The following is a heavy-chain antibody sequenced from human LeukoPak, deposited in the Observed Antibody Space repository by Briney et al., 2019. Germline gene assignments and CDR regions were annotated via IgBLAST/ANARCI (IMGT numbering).Heavy chain of an antibody. V-gene: IGHV3-30*18. CDR3: AKDGLSLWFGELFDDAFDI. D-gene: IGHD3-10*01. J-gene: IGHJ3*02. Sequence: GGSLRLSCAASGFTFSSYGMHWVRQAPGKGLEWVAVISYDGSNKYYADSVKGRFTISRDNSKNTLYLQMNSLRAEDTAVYFCAKDGLSLWFGELFDDAFDIWGKGTMVTVSS. CDR1: GFTFSSYG. CDR2: ISYDGSNK.